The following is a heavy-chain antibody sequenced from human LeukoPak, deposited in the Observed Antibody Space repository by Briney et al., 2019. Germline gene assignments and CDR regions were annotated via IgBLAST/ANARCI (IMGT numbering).Heavy chain of an antibody. CDR2: ISGSGGST. J-gene: IGHJ4*02. Sequence: GRTLRLSCAASGFTFSSYGMSWVRQAPGKGLEWVSAISGSGGSTYYADSVKGRFTISRDNSKNTLYLQMNSLRAEDTAVYYCAKDDYYGSGSSSWGQGTLVTVSS. CDR1: GFTFSSYG. D-gene: IGHD3-10*01. V-gene: IGHV3-23*01. CDR3: AKDDYYGSGSSS.